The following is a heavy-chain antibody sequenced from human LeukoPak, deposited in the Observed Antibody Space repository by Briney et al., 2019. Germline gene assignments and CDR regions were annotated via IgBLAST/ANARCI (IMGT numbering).Heavy chain of an antibody. CDR2: IIPIFGTA. J-gene: IGHJ5*02. V-gene: IGHV1-69*13. CDR1: GYTFTSYA. D-gene: IGHD2-2*03. CDR3: ARKLGYCSGTNCYGVNWFDP. Sequence: SVKVSCKASGYTFTSYAMNWVRQAPGQGLEWMGGIIPIFGTANYAQKFQGRVTITADESTSTAYMELSSLRSEDTAVYYCARKLGYCSGTNCYGVNWFDPWGQGTLVTVSS.